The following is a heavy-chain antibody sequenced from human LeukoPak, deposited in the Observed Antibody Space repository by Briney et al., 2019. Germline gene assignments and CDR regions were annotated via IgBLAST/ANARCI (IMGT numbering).Heavy chain of an antibody. J-gene: IGHJ4*02. D-gene: IGHD5-12*01. CDR1: GFTFSDNY. V-gene: IGHV3-11*04. Sequence: PGGSLRLSCAASGFTFSDNYMSWIRQAPGKGLEWVSYISNSGSTTYYADSVKGRFTISRDNAKNSLYLQMNSLRAEDTAVYYCARGGGYSGYDARLFDYWGQGTLVTVSS. CDR2: ISNSGSTT. CDR3: ARGGGYSGYDARLFDY.